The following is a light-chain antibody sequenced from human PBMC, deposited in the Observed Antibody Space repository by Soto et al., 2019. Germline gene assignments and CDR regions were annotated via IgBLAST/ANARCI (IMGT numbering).Light chain of an antibody. V-gene: IGKV3D-15*01. CDR2: GAS. Sequence: EIVMTQSPATLSVSPGERVTLSCRASQSVSSNLAWYQQKVGQAPRLLIYGASNRATGIPDRFSGSGSGTDFTLTISRLEPEDFAVFYCQQYGNSPPTFGGGTKVDIK. CDR3: QQYGNSPPT. J-gene: IGKJ4*01. CDR1: QSVSSN.